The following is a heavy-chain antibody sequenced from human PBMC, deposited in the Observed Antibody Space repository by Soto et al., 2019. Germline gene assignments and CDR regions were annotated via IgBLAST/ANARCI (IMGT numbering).Heavy chain of an antibody. CDR3: ARAAHSSGWLEYYYYGMDV. D-gene: IGHD6-19*01. Sequence: SETLSLTCTVSGGSISSGDYYWSWIRQPPGKGLEWIGYIYYSGSTYYNPSLKSRVTISVDTSKNQFSLKLSSVTAADTAVYYCARAAHSSGWLEYYYYGMDVRGQGPTVTVSS. CDR2: IYYSGST. J-gene: IGHJ6*02. V-gene: IGHV4-30-4*01. CDR1: GGSISSGDYY.